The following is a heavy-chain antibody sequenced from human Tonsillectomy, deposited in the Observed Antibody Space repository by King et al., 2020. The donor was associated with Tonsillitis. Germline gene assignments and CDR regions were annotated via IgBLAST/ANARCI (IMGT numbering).Heavy chain of an antibody. J-gene: IGHJ2*01. CDR3: ARNIYFDSSGFDL. D-gene: IGHD3-22*01. V-gene: IGHV1-46*01. Sequence: VQLVESGAEVKKPGASVKVSCKASGYTFTSYYMHWVRQATGQGLEWMGIINPSGGSTSYAQKIQGRVTMTRDTSTSTVYMELSSLRSEDTAVYYCARNIYFDSSGFDLWGRGTLVTVSS. CDR2: INPSGGST. CDR1: GYTFTSYY.